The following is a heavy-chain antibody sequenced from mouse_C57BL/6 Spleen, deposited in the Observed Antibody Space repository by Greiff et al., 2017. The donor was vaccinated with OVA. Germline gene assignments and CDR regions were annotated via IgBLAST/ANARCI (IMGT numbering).Heavy chain of an antibody. CDR3: ARKTGSSYRYFDV. CDR1: GYTFTSYW. D-gene: IGHD1-1*01. V-gene: IGHV1-69*01. CDR2: IDPSDSYT. J-gene: IGHJ1*03. Sequence: VQLQQPGAELVMPGASVKLSCKASGYTFTSYWMHWVKQRPGQGLEWIGEIDPSDSYTNYNQKFKGKSTLTVDKSSSTAYMQLSSLTSEDSAVYYCARKTGSSYRYFDVWGTGTTVTVSS.